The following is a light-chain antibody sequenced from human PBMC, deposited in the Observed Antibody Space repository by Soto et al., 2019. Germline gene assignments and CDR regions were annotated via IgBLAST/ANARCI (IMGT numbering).Light chain of an antibody. CDR1: QSISKY. CDR2: NAS. V-gene: IGKV3-11*01. Sequence: EIVLTQSPATLSVSPGETATVSCRASQSISKYLAWYQHKPGQTPRLLIYNASNRAAGIPARFSGSGSRTDFTLTIARLDPEDFAVYYCHQRTNWPPQLTFGGGTRVEI. CDR3: HQRTNWPPQLT. J-gene: IGKJ4*01.